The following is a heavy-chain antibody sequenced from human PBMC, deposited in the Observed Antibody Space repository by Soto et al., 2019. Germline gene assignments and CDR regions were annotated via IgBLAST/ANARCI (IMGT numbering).Heavy chain of an antibody. CDR1: GYDFTTYW. Sequence: RGESLKISCEGSGYDFTTYWINWVRQTPGEGLEWMGRIGPSDSFTLYSPSFEGRVSMSVDTSANTAYLQWSSLEASDTATYYCATYYYASRSPFDRWGQGTLVTVSS. CDR3: ATYYYASRSPFDR. J-gene: IGHJ4*02. D-gene: IGHD3-22*01. CDR2: IGPSDSFT. V-gene: IGHV5-10-1*01.